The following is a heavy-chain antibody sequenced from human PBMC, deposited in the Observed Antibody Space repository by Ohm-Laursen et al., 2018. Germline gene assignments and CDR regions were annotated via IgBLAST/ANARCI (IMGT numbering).Heavy chain of an antibody. CDR1: GGSISSYY. D-gene: IGHD2-21*01. CDR2: IYYSGST. V-gene: IGHV4-59*01. Sequence: GTLSLTCTVSGGSISSYYWSWIRQPPGKGLEWIGYIYYSGSTNYNPSLKSRVTISVDTSKNQYSLKLSSVTAADTAVYYCARDSRWDRLWSWGQGTLVTVSS. J-gene: IGHJ4*02. CDR3: ARDSRWDRLWS.